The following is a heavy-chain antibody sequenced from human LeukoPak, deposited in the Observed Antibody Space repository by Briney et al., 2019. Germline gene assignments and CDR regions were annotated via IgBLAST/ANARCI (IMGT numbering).Heavy chain of an antibody. V-gene: IGHV4-59*08. J-gene: IGHJ5*02. D-gene: IGHD6-13*01. CDR2: IYYSGST. CDR1: GGSISSYY. Sequence: PSETLSLTCTVSGGSISSYYWSWIRQPPGKGLEWIGHIYYSGSTHYNPSLKSRVTISVDTSKNQFSLKLSSVTAADTAVYYCARSSGYSSSGGLNWFDTWGQGTLVTVSS. CDR3: ARSSGYSSSGGLNWFDT.